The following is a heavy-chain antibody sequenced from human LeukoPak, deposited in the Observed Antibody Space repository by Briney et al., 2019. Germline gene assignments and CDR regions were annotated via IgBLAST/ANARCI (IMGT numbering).Heavy chain of an antibody. CDR1: GFTFSAYF. CDR3: VKDLNGTWSFDY. V-gene: IGHV3-64D*06. CDR2: ISSNEYDT. J-gene: IGHJ4*02. Sequence: PGGSLRLSRSASGFTFSAYFMHWVRQAPGKGLEYVSSISSNEYDTYYADSVKGRFTISRDNSKNTLFLQMSSLRAEDTAVYYCVKDLNGTWSFDYWGQGTLVTVSS. D-gene: IGHD2-8*01.